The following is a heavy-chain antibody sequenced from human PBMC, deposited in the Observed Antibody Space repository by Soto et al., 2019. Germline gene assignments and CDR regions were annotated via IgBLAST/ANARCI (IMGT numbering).Heavy chain of an antibody. Sequence: GGSLRLSCSTTGFTFGDYGMTWFRQAPGKGLEWVGLIRSKSDGKTTEYAASATDRFTISRDDSKKIAYLQMNSLKADDTGIYYCTTDSYSTMIVVRFDYWGHGTLVTVSS. CDR1: GFTFGDYG. D-gene: IGHD3-22*01. J-gene: IGHJ4*01. CDR2: IRSKSDGKTT. V-gene: IGHV3-49*03. CDR3: TTDSYSTMIVVRFDY.